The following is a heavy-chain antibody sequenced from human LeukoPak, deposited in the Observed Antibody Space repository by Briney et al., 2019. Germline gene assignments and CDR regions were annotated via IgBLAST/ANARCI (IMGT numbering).Heavy chain of an antibody. J-gene: IGHJ4*02. CDR1: GGSISSSGYY. Sequence: SETLSLTCTVSGGSISSSGYYWGWIRQPPGKGLDWIGSIYYSGNTYYNASLKSRVTISVDTSKNQFSLKLSSVTAADTAVYYCARHVDPSGGSGWITFFDYWGQGTLVTVSS. D-gene: IGHD6-19*01. CDR2: IYYSGNT. V-gene: IGHV4-39*01. CDR3: ARHVDPSGGSGWITFFDY.